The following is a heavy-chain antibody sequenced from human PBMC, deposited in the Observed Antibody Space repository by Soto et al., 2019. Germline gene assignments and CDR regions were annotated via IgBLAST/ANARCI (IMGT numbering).Heavy chain of an antibody. V-gene: IGHV1-8*01. J-gene: IGHJ6*03. CDR2: MNPNSGNT. CDR1: GYTSTSYD. D-gene: IGHD6-13*01. Sequence: ASVKVSCKASGYTSTSYDINWVRQATGQGLEWMGWMNPNSGNTGYAQKFQGRVTMTRNTSISTAYMELSSLRSEDTAVYYCAREPAAAGTYYYYYMDVWGKGTTVTVS. CDR3: AREPAAAGTYYYYYMDV.